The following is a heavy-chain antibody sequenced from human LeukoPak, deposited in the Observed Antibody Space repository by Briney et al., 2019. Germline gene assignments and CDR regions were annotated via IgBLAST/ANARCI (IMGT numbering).Heavy chain of an antibody. CDR3: ARHGYIQFWLY. D-gene: IGHD5-18*01. CDR1: GASISRDTYF. V-gene: IGHV4-39*01. CDR2: IDSSGTT. Sequence: ASETLSLTCTVSGASISRDTYFWGWIRQSPEKGLEWIGSIDSSGTTHYNSSLKSRVIISVDTSKNQVSLNLTSVTSADTAVYYCARHGYIQFWLYWGQGTQVIVSS. J-gene: IGHJ4*02.